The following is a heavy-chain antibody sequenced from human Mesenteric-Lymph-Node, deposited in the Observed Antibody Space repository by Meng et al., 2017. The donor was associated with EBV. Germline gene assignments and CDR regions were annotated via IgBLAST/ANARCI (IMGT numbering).Heavy chain of an antibody. V-gene: IGHV4-34*01. CDR3: ARVFPDLDY. CDR2: INHSGST. CDR1: GGSFSGYY. Sequence: QGQLQQWGAGLLKPSGTLSLTCAVYGGSFSGYYWCWIRQPPGKGLEWIGEINHSGSTNYNPSLKSRVTISVDTSKNQFSLKLSSVTAADTAVYYCARVFPDLDYWGQGTLVTVSS. J-gene: IGHJ4*02.